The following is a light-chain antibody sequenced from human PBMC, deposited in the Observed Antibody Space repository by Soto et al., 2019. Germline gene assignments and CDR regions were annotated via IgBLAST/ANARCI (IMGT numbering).Light chain of an antibody. V-gene: IGLV1-47*01. Sequence: QSVLSQSPSASRTPGLRVTISCSGSSSNIGSNYVFWYQQLPGTAPKVLIYRNYQRPSGVPDRFSGSKSGSSASLAISGLLSEDEADYYCAAWDDSLRGWVFGGGTKLTVL. J-gene: IGLJ3*02. CDR3: AAWDDSLRGWV. CDR2: RNY. CDR1: SSNIGSNY.